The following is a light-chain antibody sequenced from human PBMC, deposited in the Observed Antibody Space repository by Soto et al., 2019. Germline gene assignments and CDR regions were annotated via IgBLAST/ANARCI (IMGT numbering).Light chain of an antibody. CDR1: QNIRSR. Sequence: DIQLTQSPSSVSASVGDRVTITCRASQNIRSRLAWFKQKPGKAPKLLIYDASSLESGVPQRLSGSGSGTEFTLTISSMKTDDFSTYYCQQYHSYWTFGHGTKVDIK. V-gene: IGKV1-5*01. J-gene: IGKJ1*01. CDR3: QQYHSYWT. CDR2: DAS.